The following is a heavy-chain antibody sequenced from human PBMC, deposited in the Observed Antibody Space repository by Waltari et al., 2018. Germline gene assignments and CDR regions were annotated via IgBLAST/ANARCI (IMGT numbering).Heavy chain of an antibody. J-gene: IGHJ4*02. Sequence: EVQLVESGGVVVQPGGSLRLSCAASGFTFDDYAMHWVRQAPGKGLEWVSLISWDGGSTYYADSVKGRFTISRDNSKNSLYLQMNSLRAEDTALYYCAKDMAPIGGGYDYWGQGTLVTVSS. CDR2: ISWDGGST. CDR3: AKDMAPIGGGYDY. V-gene: IGHV3-43D*03. CDR1: GFTFDDYA. D-gene: IGHD5-12*01.